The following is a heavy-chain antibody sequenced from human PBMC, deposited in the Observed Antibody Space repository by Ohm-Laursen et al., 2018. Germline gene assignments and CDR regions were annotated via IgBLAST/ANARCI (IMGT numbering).Heavy chain of an antibody. CDR3: ARAQLWQPDS. J-gene: IGHJ4*02. CDR1: GFTFSGYD. V-gene: IGHV3-13*04. Sequence: SLRLSCAASGFTFSGYDMHWVRQATGKGLEWVSGIGTVGDTYYIGSVKGRFTISRENAKNSFYLQMNSLRVGDTAVYYCARAQLWQPDSWGQGTLVTVSS. D-gene: IGHD5-18*01. CDR2: IGTVGDT.